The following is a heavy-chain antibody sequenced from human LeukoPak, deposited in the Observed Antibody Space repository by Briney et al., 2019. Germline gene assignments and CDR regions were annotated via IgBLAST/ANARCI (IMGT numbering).Heavy chain of an antibody. CDR3: AKANWGSKYNWFDP. CDR2: ISGSGGST. D-gene: IGHD7-27*01. J-gene: IGHJ5*02. Sequence: GGSLRLSCAASGFTFSSYAISWVRQAPGKGLEWVSAISGSGGSTYYADSVKGRFTISRDNSKNTLYLQMNSLRAEDTVVYYCAKANWGSKYNWFDPWGQGTLVTVSS. CDR1: GFTFSSYA. V-gene: IGHV3-23*01.